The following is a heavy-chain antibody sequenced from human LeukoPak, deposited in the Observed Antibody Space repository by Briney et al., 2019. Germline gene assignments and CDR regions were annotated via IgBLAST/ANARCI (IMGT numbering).Heavy chain of an antibody. CDR2: INWNGGSS. Sequence: GGSLRLSCAASGFIFDDYGMSWVRQVPGKGLEWVSGINWNGGSSGHADSVKGRFSISRDNAKNSLHLQMNSLRAEDTALYYCARHLVGNSGWFFDFWGQGTLVTVSS. CDR3: ARHLVGNSGWFFDF. CDR1: GFIFDDYG. J-gene: IGHJ4*02. V-gene: IGHV3-20*04. D-gene: IGHD6-19*01.